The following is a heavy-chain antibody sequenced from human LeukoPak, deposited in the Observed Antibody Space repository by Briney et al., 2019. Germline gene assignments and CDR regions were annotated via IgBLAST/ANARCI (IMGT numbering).Heavy chain of an antibody. CDR2: INHSGST. Sequence: SETLSLTCAVYGGSFSGYYWSWIRQPPGKGLEWIGEINHSGSTNYNPSLKSRVTISVDTSKNQFSPKLSSVTAADTAVYYCARSRWLPVNYYDSSGYYWFDYWGQGTLVTVSS. CDR1: GGSFSGYY. J-gene: IGHJ4*02. V-gene: IGHV4-34*01. CDR3: ARSRWLPVNYYDSSGYYWFDY. D-gene: IGHD3-22*01.